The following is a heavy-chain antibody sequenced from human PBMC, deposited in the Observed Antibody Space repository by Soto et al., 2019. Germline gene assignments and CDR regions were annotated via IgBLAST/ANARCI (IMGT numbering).Heavy chain of an antibody. CDR3: ARVAGVYYYDSSGYRFVY. CDR2: IIPIFGTA. J-gene: IGHJ4*02. D-gene: IGHD3-22*01. CDR1: GGTFSSYA. V-gene: IGHV1-69*01. Sequence: QVQLVQSGAEVKKPGSSVKVSCKASGGTFSSYAISWVRQAPGQGLEWMGGIIPIFGTANYAQKFQGRVTITADESTSTAYMELSSLRSEDTAVYYCARVAGVYYYDSSGYRFVYWGQGTLVTVSS.